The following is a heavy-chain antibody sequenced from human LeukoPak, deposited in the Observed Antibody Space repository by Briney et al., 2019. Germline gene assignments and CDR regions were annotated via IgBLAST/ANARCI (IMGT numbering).Heavy chain of an antibody. Sequence: PGGSLRLSCAASGFTFDDYAMHWVRQAPGKGLEWVSGISWNSGSMGYADSVKGRFTISRDNAKNSLYLQMNSLRAEDMALYYCAKDLTGYSSGWFDYWGQGTLVTVSS. CDR1: GFTFDDYA. CDR2: ISWNSGSM. V-gene: IGHV3-9*03. J-gene: IGHJ4*02. D-gene: IGHD6-19*01. CDR3: AKDLTGYSSGWFDY.